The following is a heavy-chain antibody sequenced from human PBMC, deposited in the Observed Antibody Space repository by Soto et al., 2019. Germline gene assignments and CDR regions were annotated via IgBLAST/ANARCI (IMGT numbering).Heavy chain of an antibody. Sequence: GASVKVSCKASGYTFTSYGISWVRQAPGQGLEWMGWISAYNGNTNYAQKLQGRVTMTTDTSTSTADVELRSLRSDDTAVYYCAREAGDVLYYGDVAAINCFDPWGQGTLVT. V-gene: IGHV1-18*01. CDR2: ISAYNGNT. J-gene: IGHJ5*02. CDR1: GYTFTSYG. D-gene: IGHD4-17*01. CDR3: AREAGDVLYYGDVAAINCFDP.